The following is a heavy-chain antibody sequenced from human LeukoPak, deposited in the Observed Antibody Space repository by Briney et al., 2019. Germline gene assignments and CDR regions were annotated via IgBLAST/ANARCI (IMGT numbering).Heavy chain of an antibody. V-gene: IGHV4-61*05. CDR3: ARGGYYGSGNDFRFDP. D-gene: IGHD3-10*01. Sequence: SETLSLTCTVSGGSISSSSYYWGWIRQPPGKGLEWIGYIYCSGSTNYNPSLKSRVTISVDTSKDQFSLKLSSVTAADTAIYYCARGGYYGSGNDFRFDPWGQGTLVTVSS. CDR2: IYCSGST. CDR1: GGSISSSSYY. J-gene: IGHJ5*02.